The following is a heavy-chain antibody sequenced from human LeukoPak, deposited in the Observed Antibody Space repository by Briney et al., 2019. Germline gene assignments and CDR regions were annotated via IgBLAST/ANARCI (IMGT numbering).Heavy chain of an antibody. D-gene: IGHD6-6*01. V-gene: IGHV4-61*02. CDR1: GGSISSGSYY. J-gene: IGHJ6*03. CDR3: ARERPSSSSLFIAYYMDV. Sequence: PSETLSLTCTVSGGSISSGSYYWSWIRQPAGKGLEWIGRIYTSGSTNYNPSLKSRVTISVDTSKNQFSLKLSSVTAADTAVYYCARERPSSSSLFIAYYMDVWGKGTTVTVSS. CDR2: IYTSGST.